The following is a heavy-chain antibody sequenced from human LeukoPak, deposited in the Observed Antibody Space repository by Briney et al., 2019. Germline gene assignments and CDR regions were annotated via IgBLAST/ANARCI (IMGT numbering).Heavy chain of an antibody. J-gene: IGHJ4*02. CDR3: ARDLYYCGSGSYYPPGY. CDR1: GFTFSSYA. V-gene: IGHV3-30*01. D-gene: IGHD3-10*01. Sequence: GGSLRLSCAASGFTFSSYAMHWVRQAPGKGLEWVAVISYDGSNKYYADSVKGRFTISRDNSKNTLYLQMNSLRAEDTAVYYCARDLYYCGSGSYYPPGYWGQGTLVTVSS. CDR2: ISYDGSNK.